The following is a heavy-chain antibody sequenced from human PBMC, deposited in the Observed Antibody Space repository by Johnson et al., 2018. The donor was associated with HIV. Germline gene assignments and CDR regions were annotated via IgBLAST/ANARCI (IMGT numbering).Heavy chain of an antibody. D-gene: IGHD2-15*01. CDR2: ISGSGGST. V-gene: IGHV3-NL1*01. CDR3: ASSSVVDDAFDI. J-gene: IGHJ3*02. Sequence: QVQLVESGGGVVQSGRSLRLACTASGFTFSTYGMHWVRQAPGKGLEWVSAISGSGGSTYYADSVKGRFTISRDNSKNTLYLQMNSLRAEDTAVYYCASSSVVDDAFDIWGQGTMVTVSS. CDR1: GFTFSTYG.